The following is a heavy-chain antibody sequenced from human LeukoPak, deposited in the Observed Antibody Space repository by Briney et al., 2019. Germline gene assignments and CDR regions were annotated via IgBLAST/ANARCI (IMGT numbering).Heavy chain of an antibody. V-gene: IGHV4-38-2*02. J-gene: IGHJ5*02. CDR2: ICHSGST. CDR3: ATPYSNYDWFDP. D-gene: IGHD4-11*01. CDR1: GYSISSGYY. Sequence: SETLSLTCTVSGYSISSGYYWGWIRQPPGKGLEWIGSICHSGSTYYNPSLKSRVTISVDTSKNQFSLKLSSVTAADTAVYYCATPYSNYDWFDPWGQGTLVTVSS.